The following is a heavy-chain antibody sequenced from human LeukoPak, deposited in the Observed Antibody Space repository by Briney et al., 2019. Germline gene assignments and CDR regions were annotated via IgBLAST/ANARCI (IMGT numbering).Heavy chain of an antibody. J-gene: IGHJ5*02. CDR1: GGSISSGGYS. D-gene: IGHD6-13*01. Sequence: SQTLSLTCAVSGGSISSGGYSWSWIRQPPGKGLEWIGYIYHSGSTYYNPSLKSRVTISVDKSKNQFSLKLSSVTAADTAVYYCARDSDSSSWYNWFDPWGQGTLVTVSS. CDR3: ARDSDSSSWYNWFDP. CDR2: IYHSGST. V-gene: IGHV4-30-2*01.